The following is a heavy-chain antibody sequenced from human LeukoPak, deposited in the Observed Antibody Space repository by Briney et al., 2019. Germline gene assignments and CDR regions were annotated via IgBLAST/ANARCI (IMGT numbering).Heavy chain of an antibody. CDR2: INPNSGGT. CDR3: ARTGYSSSKSSYYYYGMDV. J-gene: IGHJ6*02. V-gene: IGHV1-2*02. Sequence: ASVKVSCKASGYTFTSYDINWVRQAPGQGLEWMGWINPNSGGTNYAQKFQGRVTMTRDTSISTAYMELSRLRSDDTAVYYCARTGYSSSKSSYYYYGMDVWGQGTTVTVSS. D-gene: IGHD6-13*01. CDR1: GYTFTSYD.